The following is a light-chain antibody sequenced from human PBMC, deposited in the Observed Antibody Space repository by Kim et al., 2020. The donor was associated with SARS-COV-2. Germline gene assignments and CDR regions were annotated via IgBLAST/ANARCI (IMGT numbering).Light chain of an antibody. CDR1: NSNIGTNT. CDR3: ASWDDSLNGYV. J-gene: IGLJ1*01. Sequence: ELTQPPSASGTPGQRVSISCSGSNSNIGTNTVNWYQQLPGTAPKLLMYTNNQRPSGVPDRFSGSKSDTSASLAISGLQSEDEADYYCASWDDSLNGYVFGTGTKVTVL. V-gene: IGLV1-44*01. CDR2: TNN.